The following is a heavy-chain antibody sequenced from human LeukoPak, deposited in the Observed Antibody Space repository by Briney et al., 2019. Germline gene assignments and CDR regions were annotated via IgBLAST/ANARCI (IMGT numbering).Heavy chain of an antibody. CDR1: GGSISSYY. Sequence: SETLSLTCTVSGGSISSYYWSWIRQPPGKGLEWIGYIYYSGSTNYNPSLKSRVTISVDTSKNQFSLKLSSVTAADTAVYHCAGTVGATTNWFDPWGQGTLVTVSS. CDR2: IYYSGST. V-gene: IGHV4-59*08. J-gene: IGHJ5*02. CDR3: AGTVGATTNWFDP. D-gene: IGHD1-26*01.